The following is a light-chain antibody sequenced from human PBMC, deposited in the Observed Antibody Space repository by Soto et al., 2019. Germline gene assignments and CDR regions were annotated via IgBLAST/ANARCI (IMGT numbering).Light chain of an antibody. V-gene: IGKV4-1*01. CDR3: QEYYYSSFT. CDR1: QSVLDSSNNKNY. Sequence: DIVMTQSPDSLTVSLGERATINCKASQSVLDSSNNKNYLAWYQQKPGQPPKLLIYWASTRESGVPDRFSGTGSGADFTLSNNSPQAEDVAVYYWQEYYYSSFTFGPGTQVDLK. CDR2: WAS. J-gene: IGKJ3*01.